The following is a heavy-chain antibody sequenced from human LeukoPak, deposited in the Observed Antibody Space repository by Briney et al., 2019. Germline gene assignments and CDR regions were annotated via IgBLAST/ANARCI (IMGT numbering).Heavy chain of an antibody. CDR3: ARGNYYGSGSYSKGDYYYYYGMDV. CDR2: ISYDGSNK. Sequence: GRSLRLSCAASGFTFSSYAMHWVRQAPGKGLEWVAVISYDGSNKYYADSVKGRFTISRDNSKNTLYLQMNSLRAEDTAVYYCARGNYYGSGSYSKGDYYYYYGMDVWGKGTTVTVSS. D-gene: IGHD3-10*01. J-gene: IGHJ6*04. CDR1: GFTFSSYA. V-gene: IGHV3-30-3*01.